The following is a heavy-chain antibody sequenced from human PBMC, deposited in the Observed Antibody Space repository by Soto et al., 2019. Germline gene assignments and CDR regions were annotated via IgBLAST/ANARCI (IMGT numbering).Heavy chain of an antibody. J-gene: IGHJ3*02. CDR1: GYTFTSYG. CDR3: ARSMTTVTFDAFDI. CDR2: ISAYNGNT. D-gene: IGHD4-17*01. Sequence: ASVKVSCKASGYTFTSYGISWVRQAPGQGLEWMGWISAYNGNTNYAQKLQGRGTMTTDTSTSTAYMELRSLRSDDTAVYYCARSMTTVTFDAFDIWGQGTMVTVSS. V-gene: IGHV1-18*01.